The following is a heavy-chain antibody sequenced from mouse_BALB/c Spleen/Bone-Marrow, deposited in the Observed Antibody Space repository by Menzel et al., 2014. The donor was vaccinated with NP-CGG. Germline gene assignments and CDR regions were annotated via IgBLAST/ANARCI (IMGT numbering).Heavy chain of an antibody. J-gene: IGHJ3*01. D-gene: IGHD2-13*01. V-gene: IGHV1S81*02. CDR2: INPSNGGT. CDR1: GYTFASYY. CDR3: TREGDSPFAY. Sequence: QVQLQQPGAELVKPGASVKLSCKASGYTFASYYMYWVKQRPGQGLEWIGEINPSNGGTNFNEKFKSKATLTVDKSSSTAYMQLSSRTSKDSAVYYCTREGDSPFAYWGQGTLVTVSA.